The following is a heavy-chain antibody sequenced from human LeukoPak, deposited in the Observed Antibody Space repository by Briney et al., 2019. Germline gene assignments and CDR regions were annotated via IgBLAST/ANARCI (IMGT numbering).Heavy chain of an antibody. Sequence: GGSLRLSCAASGFTFSSYGMHWVRQAPGKGLEWVAFIRYDGSNKYYADSVKGRFTISRDNSKNTLYLQMNSLRAEDTAVYYCAKPLTGYFHWFDPWGQGTLVTVSS. CDR2: IRYDGSNK. V-gene: IGHV3-30*02. CDR1: GFTFSSYG. CDR3: AKPLTGYFHWFDP. D-gene: IGHD3-9*01. J-gene: IGHJ5*02.